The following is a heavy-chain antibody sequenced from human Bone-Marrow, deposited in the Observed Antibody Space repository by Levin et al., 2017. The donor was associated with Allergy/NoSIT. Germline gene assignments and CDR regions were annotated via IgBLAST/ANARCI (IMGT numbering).Heavy chain of an antibody. J-gene: IGHJ6*02. CDR2: ISYDGSNE. Sequence: PGGSLRLSCAASGFTFTDHSMHWVRQAPGTGLEWVALISYDGSNELYGDSVKGRFTISRDNSKNTLFLQMTSLRAEDTGVYYCARGAAAFYGMDVWGQGTTVTVSS. CDR1: GFTFTDHS. CDR3: ARGAAAFYGMDV. D-gene: IGHD2-2*01. V-gene: IGHV3-30*03.